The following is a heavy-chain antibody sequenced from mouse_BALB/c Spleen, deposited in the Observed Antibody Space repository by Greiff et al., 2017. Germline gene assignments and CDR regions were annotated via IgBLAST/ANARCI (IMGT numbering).Heavy chain of an antibody. Sequence: VKLVESGAELARPGASVKLSCKASGYTFTSYWMQWVKQRPGQGLEWIGAIYPGDGDTRYTQKFKGKATLTADKSSSTAYMQLSSLASEDSAVYYCARSKYGNYVFYYWGQGTTLTVSS. CDR2: IYPGDGDT. CDR1: GYTFTSYW. J-gene: IGHJ2*01. CDR3: ARSKYGNYVFYY. D-gene: IGHD2-10*02. V-gene: IGHV1-87*01.